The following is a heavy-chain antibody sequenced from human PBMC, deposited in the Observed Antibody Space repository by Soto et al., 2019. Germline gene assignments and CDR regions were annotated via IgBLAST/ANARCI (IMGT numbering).Heavy chain of an antibody. CDR2: TSYSGST. V-gene: IGHV4-31*03. CDR1: GDSISSGGYY. Sequence: QVQLQESGPGLVKPSQTLSLTCSVSGDSISSGGYYWNWIRQLPGKGLEWIGYTSYSGSTYYNPSRHRRATIAVDTSKTQSSLKLPSVTAADTAVYYCARDEGAQFDWYFDLWGRGTLVTVSS. CDR3: ARDEGAQFDWYFDL. J-gene: IGHJ2*01.